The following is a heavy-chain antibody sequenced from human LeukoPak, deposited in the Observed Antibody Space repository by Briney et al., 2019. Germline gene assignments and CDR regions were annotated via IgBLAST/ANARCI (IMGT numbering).Heavy chain of an antibody. D-gene: IGHD5-18*01. CDR3: ARKVRGYSYGWSSANWFDP. CDR2: IFTSGST. CDR1: GGSISSGRFY. Sequence: SSETLSLTCTVSGGSISSGRFYWSWIRQPAGKGLEWIGRIFTSGSTNYNPSLKSRVSISVNTSKNQVSLKLSSVTAADTAVYYCARKVRGYSYGWSSANWFDPWGQGTLVTVSS. J-gene: IGHJ5*02. V-gene: IGHV4-61*02.